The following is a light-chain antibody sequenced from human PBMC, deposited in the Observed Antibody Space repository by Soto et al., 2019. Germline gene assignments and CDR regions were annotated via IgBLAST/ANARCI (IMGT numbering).Light chain of an antibody. CDR2: GNS. CDR3: QSYDSSLSGYV. Sequence: QSVLTQPPSVSGAPGQMVTISCTGSSSNIGAGYDVHWYQQLPRTAPKLLIYGNSNRPSGVPDRFSGSKSGTSASLAITGLQAEDEADYYCQSYDSSLSGYVFGTGTKVTVL. CDR1: SSNIGAGYD. J-gene: IGLJ1*01. V-gene: IGLV1-40*01.